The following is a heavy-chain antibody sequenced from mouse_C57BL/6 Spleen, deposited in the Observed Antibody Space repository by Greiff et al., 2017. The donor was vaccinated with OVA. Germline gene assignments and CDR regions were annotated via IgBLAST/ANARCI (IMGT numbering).Heavy chain of an antibody. D-gene: IGHD1-1*01. Sequence: QVQLQQPGAELVRPGSSVKLSCKASGYTFTSYWMDWVKQRPGQGLEWIGNIYPSDSETHYNQKFKDKATLTVDKSSSTAYIQLSSLTSEDSAVYYCARLNGSAPALDVWGTGTTVTVSS. CDR1: GYTFTSYW. CDR3: ARLNGSAPALDV. CDR2: IYPSDSET. V-gene: IGHV1-61*01. J-gene: IGHJ1*03.